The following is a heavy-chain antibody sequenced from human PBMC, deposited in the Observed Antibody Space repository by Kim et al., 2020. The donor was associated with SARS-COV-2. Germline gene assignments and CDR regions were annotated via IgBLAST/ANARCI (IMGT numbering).Heavy chain of an antibody. CDR3: ARAHRTIFGVVEYMDV. CDR1: GGSISSGGYY. J-gene: IGHJ6*02. CDR2: IYYSGST. V-gene: IGHV4-31*03. Sequence: SETLSLTCTVSGGSISSGGYYWSWIRQHPGKGLEWIGYIYYSGSTYYNPSLKSRVTISVDTSKNQFSLKLSSVTPADTAVYYCARAHRTIFGVVEYMDVWGQGTTVTVSS. D-gene: IGHD3-3*01.